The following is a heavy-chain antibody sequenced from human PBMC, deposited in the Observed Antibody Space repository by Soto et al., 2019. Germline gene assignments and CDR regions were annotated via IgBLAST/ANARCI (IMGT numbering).Heavy chain of an antibody. Sequence: GESLKISCKGSGYTFTSYWISWVRQMPGKGLEWMGRIDPSDSYTNFSPSFQGHVTISVDKSTNTAYLQWSSLKASDTAMYYCATYCSGGSCYLDYYYYGMDVWGQGTMVTVSS. CDR1: GYTFTSYW. CDR2: IDPSDSYT. CDR3: ATYCSGGSCYLDYYYYGMDV. V-gene: IGHV5-10-1*01. D-gene: IGHD2-15*01. J-gene: IGHJ6*02.